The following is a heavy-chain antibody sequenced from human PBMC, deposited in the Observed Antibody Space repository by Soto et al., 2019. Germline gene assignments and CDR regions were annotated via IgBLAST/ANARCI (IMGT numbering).Heavy chain of an antibody. D-gene: IGHD3-16*01. Sequence: GESLKISFQVSGYTFTIYWIGWVRQMPGKGLEWMGIIYPSDSDTRYSPSFQGQVTISADQSIKTAYLQWDSLKASDTAIYYCARSANTGEDHLDLGGQGTPVAVSS. CDR2: IYPSDSDT. V-gene: IGHV5-51*01. J-gene: IGHJ5*02. CDR1: GYTFTIYW. CDR3: ARSANTGEDHLDL.